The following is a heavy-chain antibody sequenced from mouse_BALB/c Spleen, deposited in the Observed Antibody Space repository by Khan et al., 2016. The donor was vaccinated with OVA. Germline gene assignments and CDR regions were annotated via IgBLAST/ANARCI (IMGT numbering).Heavy chain of an antibody. Sequence: EVELVESGGGLVEPGGSLKLSCAASGFTFSTFVMSWVRQTPEKRLEWVATISSAATYTYYPDSVKGRFNISRDNAKNTLYLQMNSPRSEDTAIYYCANGNYGWFAYWGQGTLVTVSA. CDR3: ANGNYGWFAY. CDR2: ISSAATYT. D-gene: IGHD2-1*01. J-gene: IGHJ3*01. V-gene: IGHV5-9-1*01. CDR1: GFTFSTFV.